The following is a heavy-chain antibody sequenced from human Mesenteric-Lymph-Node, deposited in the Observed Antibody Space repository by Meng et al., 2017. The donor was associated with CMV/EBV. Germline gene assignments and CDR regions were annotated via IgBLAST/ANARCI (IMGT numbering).Heavy chain of an antibody. CDR1: GFTFSTYW. CDR3: AREGYHDILTGYLYYYGMDV. Sequence: GGSLRLSCAASGFTFSTYWMHWVRQVPGKGLVWVSHINSDGSSTNYADSVKGRFTISRDNAKNSLYLQMNSLRAEDTAVYYCAREGYHDILTGYLYYYGMDVWGQGTTVTVSS. CDR2: INSDGSST. D-gene: IGHD3-9*01. J-gene: IGHJ6*02. V-gene: IGHV3-74*01.